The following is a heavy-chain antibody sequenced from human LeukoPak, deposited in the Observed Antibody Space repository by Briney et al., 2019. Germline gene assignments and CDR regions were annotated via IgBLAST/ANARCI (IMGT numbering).Heavy chain of an antibody. V-gene: IGHV1-18*01. J-gene: IGHJ4*02. CDR1: GYTFTSYG. D-gene: IGHD3-22*01. CDR2: ISAYNGNT. CDR3: ARRTETYYYDSSGYHKAPTFDH. Sequence: GASVKVSCTASGYTFTSYGISWVRQAPGQGLEWMGWISAYNGNTNYAQKLQGRVTMTTDTSTSTAYMELRSLRSDDTAVYYCARRTETYYYDSSGYHKAPTFDHWGQGTLVTVSS.